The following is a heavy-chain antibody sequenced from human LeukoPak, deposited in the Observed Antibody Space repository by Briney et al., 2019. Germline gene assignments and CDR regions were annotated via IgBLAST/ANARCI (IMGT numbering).Heavy chain of an antibody. CDR1: GGSITTHY. CDR3: ARAQYASGSFFDY. J-gene: IGHJ4*02. D-gene: IGHD3-10*01. Sequence: PSQTLSLTSNVYGGSITTHYWSWIRQPPAKGLEWIGYIYYTGSTNYNPSLKSRVTMAIDTSKNQFSLELTFVSAADTAVYYCARAQYASGSFFDYWGQGTLATVSS. CDR2: IYYTGST. V-gene: IGHV4-59*11.